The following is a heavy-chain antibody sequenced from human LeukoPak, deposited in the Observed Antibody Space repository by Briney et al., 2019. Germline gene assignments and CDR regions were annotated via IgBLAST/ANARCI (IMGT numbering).Heavy chain of an antibody. Sequence: GGSLRLSCAASGFTFSSYAMTWVRQAPGKGLEWVSAISGSGGSSYYADSVKGRFTISRDNSKSTLYLQMNSLRAEDTAVYYCAKGMDIVVLPAAIDYWGQGTLVTVSS. V-gene: IGHV3-23*01. CDR3: AKGMDIVVLPAAIDY. J-gene: IGHJ4*02. CDR1: GFTFSSYA. D-gene: IGHD2-2*03. CDR2: ISGSGGSS.